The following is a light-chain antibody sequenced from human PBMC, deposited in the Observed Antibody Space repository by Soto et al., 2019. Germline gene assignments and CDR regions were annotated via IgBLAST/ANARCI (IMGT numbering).Light chain of an antibody. J-gene: IGKJ1*01. CDR3: QKSARQ. V-gene: IGKV3-20*01. CDR2: GAS. Sequence: EIVLTQSPGTLSLSPGERATLSCRASQSLTSDYLAWYQQKPGQTPRLLIHGASSRATGIPDRFSGSGSGTDFTLTISRLEPEDSAVYYCQKSARQFGKGTKVDI. CDR1: QSLTSDY.